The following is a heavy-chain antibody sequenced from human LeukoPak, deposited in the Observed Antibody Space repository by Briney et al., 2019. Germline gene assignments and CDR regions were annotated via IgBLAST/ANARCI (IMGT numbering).Heavy chain of an antibody. Sequence: GRSLRLSCAASGFTFSSYGMHWVRQAPGKGLERVAFIWYDGSNKYYADSVKGRFTISRDNSKNTLYLQMNSLRAEDTAVYYCARPPVVGAPRFIFDYWGQGTLVTVSS. CDR1: GFTFSSYG. V-gene: IGHV3-33*01. CDR3: ARPPVVGAPRFIFDY. D-gene: IGHD3-22*01. J-gene: IGHJ4*02. CDR2: IWYDGSNK.